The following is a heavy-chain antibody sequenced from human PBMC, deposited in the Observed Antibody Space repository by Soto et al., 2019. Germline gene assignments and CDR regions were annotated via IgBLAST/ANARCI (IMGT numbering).Heavy chain of an antibody. J-gene: IGHJ3*02. CDR2: IYYSGST. V-gene: IGHV4-59*01. D-gene: IGHD1-26*01. CDR3: AREILPDRQHRGKRAFDI. CDR1: GGSISSYY. Sequence: QVQLQESGPGLVKPSETLSLTCTVSGGSISSYYWSWIRQPPGKGLEWIGYIYYSGSTNYNPSLKSRVTISVDTSKNQFSLKLSSVTAADTAVYYCAREILPDRQHRGKRAFDIWGQGTMVTVSS.